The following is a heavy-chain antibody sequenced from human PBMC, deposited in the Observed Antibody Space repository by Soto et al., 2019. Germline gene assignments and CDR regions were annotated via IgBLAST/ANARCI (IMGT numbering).Heavy chain of an antibody. Sequence: QITLKESGPTLVKPTQTLTLTCTFSGFSLSTSGVGVGWIRQPPGKALEWLALLYWHDDKRYSPSLKRRLTITNDTSKNQVGLTMTNMYPVDTATYYCALRAAGVPYYYYMDVWGRGTTVTVSS. CDR3: ALRAAGVPYYYYMDV. J-gene: IGHJ6*03. V-gene: IGHV2-5*01. CDR2: LYWHDDK. D-gene: IGHD2-15*01. CDR1: GFSLSTSGVG.